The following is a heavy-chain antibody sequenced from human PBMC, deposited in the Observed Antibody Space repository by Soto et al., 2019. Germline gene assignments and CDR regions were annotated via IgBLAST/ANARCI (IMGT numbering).Heavy chain of an antibody. CDR2: IYSAGST. V-gene: IGHV3-66*01. CDR1: GFTVGINY. Sequence: EVLLVESGGDLVQPGGTLRLSCAAPGFTVGINYMSWVRQAPGKGLEWVSLIYSAGSTYYADSVKGRFTISRDNSKNTLYLQMDSLSVDDTAVYYYAANSHKAYWGQGTLVTVSS. CDR3: AANSHKAY. D-gene: IGHD1-26*01. J-gene: IGHJ4*02.